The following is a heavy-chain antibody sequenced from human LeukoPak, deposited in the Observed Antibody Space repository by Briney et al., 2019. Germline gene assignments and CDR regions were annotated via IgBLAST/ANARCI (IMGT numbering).Heavy chain of an antibody. CDR3: ARPHTSYYYDSSGYYLAFDI. D-gene: IGHD3-22*01. CDR2: INPSGGST. J-gene: IGHJ3*02. Sequence: EASVKVSCKASGYTFTSYYMHWVRQAPGQGLEWMEIINPSGGSTSYAQKFQGRVTMTRDMSTSTVYMELSSLRSEDTAVYYCARPHTSYYYDSSGYYLAFDIWGQGTMVTVSS. CDR1: GYTFTSYY. V-gene: IGHV1-46*01.